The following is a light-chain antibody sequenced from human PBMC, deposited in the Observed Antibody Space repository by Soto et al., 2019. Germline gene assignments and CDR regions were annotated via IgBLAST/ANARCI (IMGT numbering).Light chain of an antibody. V-gene: IGKV3-11*01. Sequence: IVFTQSPGTLSLSPGERVTLSRRASQSVSSYLAWYQQKPGQAPRLLIYDASNRATGIPARFSGSGSGTDFTLTISSLEPEDFAVYYCQQRSNWPPLFGPGTKVDIK. CDR2: DAS. CDR1: QSVSSY. J-gene: IGKJ3*01. CDR3: QQRSNWPPL.